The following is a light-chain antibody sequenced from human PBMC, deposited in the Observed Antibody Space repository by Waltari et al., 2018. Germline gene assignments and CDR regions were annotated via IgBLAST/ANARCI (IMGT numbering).Light chain of an antibody. Sequence: QSVLTQPPSVSGTPGQRVTISCSGSTSNIGAGHDVHWSQHLPGTAPTLLIYGNNNRPSGVPDRFSGSKSGTSASLAITGLQADDEADYFCQSFDNMLSGGVVFGGGTKLAVL. CDR2: GNN. CDR3: QSFDNMLSGGVV. J-gene: IGLJ2*01. V-gene: IGLV1-40*01. CDR1: TSNIGAGHD.